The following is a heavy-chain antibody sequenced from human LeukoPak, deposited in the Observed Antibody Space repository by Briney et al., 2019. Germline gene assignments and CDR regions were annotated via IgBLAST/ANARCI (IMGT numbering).Heavy chain of an antibody. Sequence: GGSLRLSCAASGFTVSSNYMSWVRQAPGKGLEWISYISGNSGNKHYADSVEGRFTVSRDNAKNSVSLQMNSLRGEDTAIYYCARDFNWAFDFWGQGTLVTVSS. CDR3: ARDFNWAFDF. J-gene: IGHJ4*02. D-gene: IGHD1-1*01. CDR1: GFTVSSNY. CDR2: ISGNSGNK. V-gene: IGHV3-48*01.